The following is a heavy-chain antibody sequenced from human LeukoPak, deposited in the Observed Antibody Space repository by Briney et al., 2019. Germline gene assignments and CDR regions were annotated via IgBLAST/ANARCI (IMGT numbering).Heavy chain of an antibody. J-gene: IGHJ4*02. V-gene: IGHV3-21*01. CDR3: ARGDSSSWFY. Sequence: PGGSLRLSCAASRFTFSSYSMNWVRQAPGKGLEWVSSISSSSSYIYYADSVKGRFTISRDNSKNTLYLQMNSLRAEDTAVYYCARGDSSSWFYWGQGTLVTVSS. CDR1: RFTFSSYS. CDR2: ISSSSSYI. D-gene: IGHD6-13*01.